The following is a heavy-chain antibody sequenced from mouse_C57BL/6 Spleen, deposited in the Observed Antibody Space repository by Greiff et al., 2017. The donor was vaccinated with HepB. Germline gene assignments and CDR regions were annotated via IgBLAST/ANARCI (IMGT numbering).Heavy chain of an antibody. CDR1: GFTFSSYA. Sequence: EVMLVESGGGLVKPGGSLKLSCAASGFTFSSYAMSWVRQTPEKRLEWVATISDGGSYTYYPDNVKGRFTISRDNAKNNLYLQMSHLKSEDTAMYYCARDAYADYWRQGTTLTVSS. J-gene: IGHJ2*01. V-gene: IGHV5-4*01. CDR2: ISDGGSYT. D-gene: IGHD1-1*01. CDR3: ARDAYADY.